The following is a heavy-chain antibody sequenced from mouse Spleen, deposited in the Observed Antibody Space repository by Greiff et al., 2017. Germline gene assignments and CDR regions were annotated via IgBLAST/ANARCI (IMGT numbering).Heavy chain of an antibody. J-gene: IGHJ2*01. CDR2: IYPGSGNT. CDR3: ARRLLWLRRDPYFDY. V-gene: IGHV1-66*01. D-gene: IGHD2-2*01. CDR1: GYSFTSYY. Sequence: QVQLQQSGPELVKPGASVKISCKASGYSFTSYYIHWVKQRPGQGLEWIGWIYPGSGNTKYNEKFKGKATLTVDKSSSTAYMELRSLTSEDTAVYYCARRLLWLRRDPYFDYWGQGTTLTVSS.